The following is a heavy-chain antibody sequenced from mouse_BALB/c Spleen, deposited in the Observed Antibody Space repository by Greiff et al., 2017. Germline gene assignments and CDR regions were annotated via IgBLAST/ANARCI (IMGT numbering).Heavy chain of an antibody. CDR3: TRDNGYFDY. Sequence: VQGVESGGGLVKPGGSLKLSCAASGFTFSSYTMSWVRQTPEKRLEWVATISSGGSYTYYPDSVKGRFTISRDNAKNTLYLQMSSLKSEDTAMYYCTRDNGYFDYWGQGTTLTVSS. CDR1: GFTFSSYT. CDR2: ISSGGSYT. V-gene: IGHV5-6-4*01. J-gene: IGHJ2*01.